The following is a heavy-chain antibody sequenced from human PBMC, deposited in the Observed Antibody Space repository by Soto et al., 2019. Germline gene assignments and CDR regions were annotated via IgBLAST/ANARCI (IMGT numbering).Heavy chain of an antibody. J-gene: IGHJ6*02. CDR3: ASLAAADAYGMDV. Sequence: GGSLRLSCAASGFTFILYWMSWVRQAPGKGLEWVANIKQDGSEKYYVDSVKGRFTISRDNAKNSLYLQMNSLRAEDTAVYYCASLAAADAYGMDVWGQGTTVTVSS. CDR2: IKQDGSEK. CDR1: GFTFILYW. D-gene: IGHD6-13*01. V-gene: IGHV3-7*05.